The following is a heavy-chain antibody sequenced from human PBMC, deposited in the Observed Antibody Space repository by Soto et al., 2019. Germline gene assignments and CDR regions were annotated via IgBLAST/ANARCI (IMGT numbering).Heavy chain of an antibody. J-gene: IGHJ5*02. Sequence: KASETLSITCTVSCGSISSGGYYWSWIRQHPGKGLEWIGYIYYSGSTYYNPSLKSRVTISVDTSKNQFSLKLSSVTAADTAVYYCARASGSEGNNWFDPWGQGTLVTVSS. D-gene: IGHD2-8*02. V-gene: IGHV4-31*03. CDR3: ARASGSEGNNWFDP. CDR1: CGSISSGGYY. CDR2: IYYSGST.